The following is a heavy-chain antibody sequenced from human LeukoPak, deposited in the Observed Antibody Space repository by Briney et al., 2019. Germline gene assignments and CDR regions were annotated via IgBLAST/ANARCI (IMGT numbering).Heavy chain of an antibody. CDR3: ARSELSCSGGSCPTRYAFDI. V-gene: IGHV4-61*02. CDR1: GVSISSDSYY. Sequence: SETLSLTCTVSGVSISSDSYYWSWIRQPAGKGLEWIGRFYTSGTTNYNPSLKSRVTISVDTSKNQFSLKLRSVTAADTALYYCARSELSCSGGSCPTRYAFDIWGQGTMVTVSS. D-gene: IGHD2-15*01. CDR2: FYTSGTT. J-gene: IGHJ3*02.